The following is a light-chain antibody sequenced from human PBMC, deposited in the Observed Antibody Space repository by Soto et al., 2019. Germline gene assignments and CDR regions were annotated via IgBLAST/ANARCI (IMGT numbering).Light chain of an antibody. CDR3: PQYGSSLWT. V-gene: IGKV3-15*01. CDR2: GAS. CDR1: PSVSSN. J-gene: IGKJ1*01. Sequence: EIVVTQSPATVSVSPGERATLSFMASPSVSSNLGWYQQKPGQAPRLLIYGASTRATGIPARFSGSGSGTEFTLTISRLEPEDFAVYYSPQYGSSLWTFGQGTKVDI.